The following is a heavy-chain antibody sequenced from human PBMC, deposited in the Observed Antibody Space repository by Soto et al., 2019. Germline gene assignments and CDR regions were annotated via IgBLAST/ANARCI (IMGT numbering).Heavy chain of an antibody. CDR1: GFTFSSYS. D-gene: IGHD3-10*01. J-gene: IGHJ4*02. CDR2: ISSSSNTI. CDR3: ARERYYGSGSYYNEFDY. Sequence: GSLRLSCAASGFTFSSYSMNWVRQAPGKGLEWASYISSSSNTIYYADSVKGRFTISRDNAKNSLYLQMNSLRAEDTVVYYCARERYYGSGSYYNEFDYWGQGTLVTVSS. V-gene: IGHV3-48*01.